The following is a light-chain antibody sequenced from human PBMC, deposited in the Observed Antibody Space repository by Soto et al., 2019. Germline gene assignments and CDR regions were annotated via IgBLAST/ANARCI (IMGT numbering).Light chain of an antibody. J-gene: IGKJ3*01. Sequence: EIVLTQSPGTLSLSPGESATLSCRASQSVSSNSLAWHQQKPGQAPRLLMYAASSRAAGIPDRFSGSGSGTDFTLTISRLEAEDFAVYYCQQHGSWGITFGPGTKVDIK. CDR3: QQHGSWGIT. CDR2: AAS. V-gene: IGKV3-20*01. CDR1: QSVSSNS.